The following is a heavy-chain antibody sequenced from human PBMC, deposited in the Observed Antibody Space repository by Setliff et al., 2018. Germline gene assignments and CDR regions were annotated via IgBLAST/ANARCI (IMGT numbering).Heavy chain of an antibody. J-gene: IGHJ4*02. D-gene: IGHD4-17*01. V-gene: IGHV1-24*01. CDR2: FDPEDGET. Sequence: ASVKVSCKVSGYTLTELSMHWVRQAPGKGLEWMGGFDPEDGETIYAQKFQGRVTMTEDTSTDTAYMELSSLRSEDTAVYYCASPGATVTTLELLYYWGQGTLATSPQ. CDR3: ASPGATVTTLELLYY. CDR1: GYTLTELS.